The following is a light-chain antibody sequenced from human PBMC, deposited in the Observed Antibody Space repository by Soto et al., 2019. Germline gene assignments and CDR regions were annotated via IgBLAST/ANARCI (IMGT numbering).Light chain of an antibody. Sequence: QSALTQPASVSGSPGQSITISCTGTSSDVGDYNYVSWYQQHAGKAPKLMIYDVSNRPSGVSNRFSGSKSANTASLTISGLQAEDEAYYFCSSYTSSSTPVVFGGGTKLTVL. V-gene: IGLV2-14*01. J-gene: IGLJ2*01. CDR3: SSYTSSSTPVV. CDR1: SSDVGDYNY. CDR2: DVS.